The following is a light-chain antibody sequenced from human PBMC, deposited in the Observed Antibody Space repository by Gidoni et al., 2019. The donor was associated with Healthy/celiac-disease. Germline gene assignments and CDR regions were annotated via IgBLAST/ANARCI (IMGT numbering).Light chain of an antibody. J-gene: IGLJ2*01. Sequence: SYELPQPPSVSGSPGQTASITCSGDKLGDKYACWYQQKPGQSPVLVIYQDSKRPSGIPERFSGSNSGNTATLTISGTQAMDEADYYCQAWDSSVVFGGGTKLTVL. V-gene: IGLV3-1*01. CDR1: KLGDKY. CDR3: QAWDSSVV. CDR2: QDS.